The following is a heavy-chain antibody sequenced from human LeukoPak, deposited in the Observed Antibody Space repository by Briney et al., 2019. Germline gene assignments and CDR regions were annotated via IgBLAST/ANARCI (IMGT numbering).Heavy chain of an antibody. V-gene: IGHV3-20*04. CDR3: ARVSDISVAAYFDY. Sequence: GGSLRLSCAASGFTFDDYGLSWVRQAPGKGLEWVSTINWNGGSTGYADSVKGRFTISRDNAKNSLYLQMNSLRAEDTALYFCARVSDISVAAYFDYWGQGTLVTVSS. D-gene: IGHD6-19*01. J-gene: IGHJ4*02. CDR1: GFTFDDYG. CDR2: INWNGGST.